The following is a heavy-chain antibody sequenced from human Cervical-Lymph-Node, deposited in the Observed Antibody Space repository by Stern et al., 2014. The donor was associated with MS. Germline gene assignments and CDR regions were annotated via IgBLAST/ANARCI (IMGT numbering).Heavy chain of an antibody. Sequence: VQLVESGAEVKKPGASVKVSCKASGYTFTSYGISWVRLAPGQGLEWMGWISSYNGNTNYAQTLQGRVSMTEVTSTSTAYMELRSLRSDDTAVYYCARVDYGDYCWGQGTLVTVSS. J-gene: IGHJ4*02. CDR3: ARVDYGDYC. D-gene: IGHD4-17*01. V-gene: IGHV1-18*01. CDR2: ISSYNGNT. CDR1: GYTFTSYG.